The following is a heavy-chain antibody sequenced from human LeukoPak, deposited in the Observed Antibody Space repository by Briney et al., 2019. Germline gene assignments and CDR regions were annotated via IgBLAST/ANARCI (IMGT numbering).Heavy chain of an antibody. D-gene: IGHD1-26*01. CDR1: GYTFTSYY. Sequence: ASVKVSCKASGYTFTSYYMHWVRQAPGQGLEWMGIINPSGGSTSYAQKFQGRVTMTRDTSTSTVYMEPSSLRSEDTAVYYCARALDFSGSFYYFDYWGQGTLVTVSS. V-gene: IGHV1-46*01. CDR3: ARALDFSGSFYYFDY. CDR2: INPSGGST. J-gene: IGHJ4*02.